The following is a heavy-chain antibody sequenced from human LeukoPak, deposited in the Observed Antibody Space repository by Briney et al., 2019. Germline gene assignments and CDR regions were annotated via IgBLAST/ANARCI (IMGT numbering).Heavy chain of an antibody. Sequence: SETLSLTCTVSGGSITNSNYYWGWIRQPPGKGLEWIGYIYYSGSTYYNPSLKSRVTISVDTSKNQFSLKLSSVTAADTAVYYCARDARIVPADATYYGMDVWGQGTTVTVSS. J-gene: IGHJ6*02. CDR2: IYYSGST. V-gene: IGHV4-39*07. CDR1: GGSITNSNYY. CDR3: ARDARIVPADATYYGMDV. D-gene: IGHD2-2*01.